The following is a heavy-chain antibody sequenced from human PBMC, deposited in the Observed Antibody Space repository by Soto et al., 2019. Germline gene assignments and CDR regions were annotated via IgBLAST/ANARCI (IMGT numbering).Heavy chain of an antibody. J-gene: IGHJ4*02. CDR1: GYSFTSYW. CDR3: ARHEALEYSSSSIIY. V-gene: IGHV5-10-1*01. CDR2: IDPSDSYT. Sequence: GESLKISCKGSGYSFTSYWISWVRQMPGKGLEWMGRIDPSDSYTNYSPAFQGHVTISADKSISTAYLQWSSLKASPTAMYYCARHEALEYSSSSIIYWGQGTLVTVSS. D-gene: IGHD6-6*01.